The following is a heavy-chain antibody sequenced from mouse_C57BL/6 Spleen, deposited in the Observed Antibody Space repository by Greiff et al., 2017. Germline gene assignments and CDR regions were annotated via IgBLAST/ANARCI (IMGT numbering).Heavy chain of an antibody. Sequence: VQLQQSGPELVKPGASVKISCKASGYAFSSSWMNWVKQRPGKGLEWIGRIYPGDGDTNYNGKFKGKATLTADKSSSPAYMQLSSLTSEDSAVYFCAREGYYGSSYGAMDYWGQGTSVTVSS. J-gene: IGHJ4*01. CDR3: AREGYYGSSYGAMDY. CDR1: GYAFSSSW. D-gene: IGHD1-1*01. V-gene: IGHV1-82*01. CDR2: IYPGDGDT.